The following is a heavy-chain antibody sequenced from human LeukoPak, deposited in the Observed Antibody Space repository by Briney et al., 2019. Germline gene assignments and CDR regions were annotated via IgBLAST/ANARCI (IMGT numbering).Heavy chain of an antibody. V-gene: IGHV3-48*01. CDR1: GFTFSSYR. Sequence: GGSLRLSCAASGFTFSSYRMNWVRQAPGKGLEWVSYISDTGSTMYYADSVKGRFTISRDNARNSLFLQMNSLRAEDTAVYYCAKDVRRAEPDWGQGTLVTVSS. CDR2: ISDTGSTM. J-gene: IGHJ4*02. CDR3: AKDVRRAEPD. D-gene: IGHD3-10*02.